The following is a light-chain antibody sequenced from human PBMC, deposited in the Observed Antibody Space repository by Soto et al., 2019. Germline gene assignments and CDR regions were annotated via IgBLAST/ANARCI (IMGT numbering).Light chain of an antibody. J-gene: IGKJ4*01. Sequence: EIVMTQSPATLSVSPGERVVLSCRATQTVTNKLAWYQQKPGQAPRLLIYDASIRATGIPARFSGSGSGTEFTLTISSLQSEDFVXYYCQQYNSWPVTFGGGTKVEIK. CDR1: QTVTNK. V-gene: IGKV3-15*01. CDR2: DAS. CDR3: QQYNSWPVT.